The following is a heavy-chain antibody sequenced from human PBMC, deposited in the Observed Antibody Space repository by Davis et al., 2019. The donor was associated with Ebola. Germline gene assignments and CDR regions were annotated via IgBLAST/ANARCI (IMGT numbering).Heavy chain of an antibody. V-gene: IGHV3-23*01. CDR1: GFTFSSYA. CDR3: ARRIVGATGGGDY. CDR2: ISGSGGST. J-gene: IGHJ4*02. D-gene: IGHD1-26*01. Sequence: PGGSLRLSCAASGFTFSSYAMSWVRQAPGKGLEWVSAISGSGGSTYYADSVKGRFTISRDNSKNTLYLQMNSLRAEDTAVYYCARRIVGATGGGDYWGQGTLVTVSS.